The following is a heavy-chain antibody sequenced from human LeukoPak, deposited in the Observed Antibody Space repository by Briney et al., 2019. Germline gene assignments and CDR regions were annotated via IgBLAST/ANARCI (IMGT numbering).Heavy chain of an antibody. CDR3: ARGREWLRSENEN. J-gene: IGHJ4*01. Sequence: ASVKLLCKASGYIFNRYYMLWVRQAPGQALEWMGRINPNSCRTNYAQKSQGRVTMTRDTSISTVHIELSRPSSGDTRVYYCARGREWLRSENENWGHGALVSVSS. CDR1: GYIFNRYY. CDR2: INPNSCRT. V-gene: IGHV1-2*05. D-gene: IGHD5-12*01.